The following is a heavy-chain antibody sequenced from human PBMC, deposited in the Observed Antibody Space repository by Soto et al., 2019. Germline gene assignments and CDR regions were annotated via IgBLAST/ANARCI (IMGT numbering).Heavy chain of an antibody. CDR1: GFTFSDHY. CDR2: TRNKANSYTT. D-gene: IGHD2-15*01. J-gene: IGHJ5*02. CDR3: AREIGCSGGSCYGWFDP. V-gene: IGHV3-72*01. Sequence: GGSLRLSCAASGFTFSDHYMDWVRQAPGKGLEWVGRTRNKANSYTTEYAASVKGRFTISRDDSKNSLYLQMNSLKTEDTAVYYCAREIGCSGGSCYGWFDPWGQGTLVTVAS.